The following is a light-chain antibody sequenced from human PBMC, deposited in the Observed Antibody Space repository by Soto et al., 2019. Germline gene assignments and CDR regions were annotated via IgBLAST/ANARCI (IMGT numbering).Light chain of an antibody. Sequence: EVAMAQTPVTLSVSPGERATLSCRASQSVSSFLAWYQQKPGQAPRLLIYDASNRATGIPARFSGSGSGTDFTLTISSLEPEDFAVYYCQQYSSSSWTFGQGTKVDIK. CDR1: QSVSSF. J-gene: IGKJ1*01. V-gene: IGKV3-11*01. CDR3: QQYSSSSWT. CDR2: DAS.